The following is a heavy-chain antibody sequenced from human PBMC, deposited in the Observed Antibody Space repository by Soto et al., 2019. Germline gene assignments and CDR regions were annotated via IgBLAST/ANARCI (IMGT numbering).Heavy chain of an antibody. CDR3: AKIAAARRYYYYGMDV. J-gene: IGHJ6*02. CDR2: ISGSGGST. Sequence: GGSLRLSCAASGFTFSSDAMSWVRQAPGKGLEWVSAISGSGGSTYYADSVKGRFTISRDNSKNTLYLQMNSLRAEGTAVYYCAKIAAARRYYYYGMDVWGQGTTVTVSS. V-gene: IGHV3-23*01. CDR1: GFTFSSDA. D-gene: IGHD6-13*01.